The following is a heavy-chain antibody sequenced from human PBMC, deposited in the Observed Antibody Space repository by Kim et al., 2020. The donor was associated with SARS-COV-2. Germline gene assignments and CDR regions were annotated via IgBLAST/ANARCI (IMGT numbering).Heavy chain of an antibody. CDR1: GFIFSDYY. Sequence: GGSLRLSCAASGFIFSDYYMSWIRQAPGKGLEWVSHISSSSVYTKYADSVKGRFSISRDNAADSVYLQLNSLRAEDTAVYYCARTMDESSGYYFDFWGQGTLVTVSS. J-gene: IGHJ4*02. V-gene: IGHV3-11*03. CDR2: ISSSSVYT. CDR3: ARTMDESSGYYFDF. D-gene: IGHD3-22*01.